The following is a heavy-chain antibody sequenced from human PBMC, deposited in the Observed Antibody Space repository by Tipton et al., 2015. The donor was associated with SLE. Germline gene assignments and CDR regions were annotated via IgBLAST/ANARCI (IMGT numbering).Heavy chain of an antibody. V-gene: IGHV4-59*01. J-gene: IGHJ4*02. CDR2: VYSSGRT. D-gene: IGHD5-18*01. CDR1: GGSISGYY. CDR3: ARGARGNSYGSDEDFDY. Sequence: TLSLTCTVSGGSISGYYWSWIRQPPGRTLEWIAYVYSSGRTDYNPSLKSRVTISMATSNNEFSLHLSSVTAADTAVYYCARGARGNSYGSDEDFDYWGQGTLVTVSS.